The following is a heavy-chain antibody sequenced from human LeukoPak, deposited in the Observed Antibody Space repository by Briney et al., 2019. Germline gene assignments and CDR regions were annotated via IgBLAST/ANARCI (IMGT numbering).Heavy chain of an antibody. V-gene: IGHV3-23*01. Sequence: GGSLRLSCAASGFTFSSYAMSWVRQAPGKGLEWVSAISGSGGSTYYADSVKGRFTISRDNSKNTLYLQMNSLRAEDTAVYYCAKDLREGPYYYDSSGYPFDYWGQGTLVTVSS. CDR3: AKDLREGPYYYDSSGYPFDY. D-gene: IGHD3-22*01. J-gene: IGHJ4*02. CDR2: ISGSGGST. CDR1: GFTFSSYA.